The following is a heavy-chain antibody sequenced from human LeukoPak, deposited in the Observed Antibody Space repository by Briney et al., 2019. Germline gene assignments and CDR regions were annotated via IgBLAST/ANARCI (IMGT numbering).Heavy chain of an antibody. CDR1: GGSISSNSYY. D-gene: IGHD4-17*01. Sequence: SETLSLTCTVSGGSISSNSYYWSWVRQPPGKTLEWIGYIYSSGSTNYNPSLESRVTISVDTSKNQFSLRLSSVTAADTAVYYCARLATYGDFSDWGQGTLSPSPQ. V-gene: IGHV4-61*05. J-gene: IGHJ4*02. CDR3: ARLATYGDFSD. CDR2: IYSSGST.